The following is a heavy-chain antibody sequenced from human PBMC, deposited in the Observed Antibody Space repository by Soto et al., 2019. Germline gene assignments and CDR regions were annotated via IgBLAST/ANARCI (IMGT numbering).Heavy chain of an antibody. CDR1: GYTLAHYG. CDR3: ARESLVYYDYVWGSYRYGWFDP. CDR2: ISGHNGAT. Sequence: CKVGGYTLAHYGIRWVQQARGQGLKWMGGISGHNGATHYGPKMQGRVTMTIDTSTGTAYMDLRSLRSDDTAVYYCARESLVYYDYVWGSYRYGWFDPWGQGTLVTVSP. J-gene: IGHJ5*02. D-gene: IGHD3-16*02. V-gene: IGHV1-18*04.